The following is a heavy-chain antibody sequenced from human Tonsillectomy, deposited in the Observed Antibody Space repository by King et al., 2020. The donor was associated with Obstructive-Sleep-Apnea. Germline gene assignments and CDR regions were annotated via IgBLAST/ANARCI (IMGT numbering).Heavy chain of an antibody. D-gene: IGHD6-19*01. CDR3: ARDPGGSSGSLDY. J-gene: IGHJ4*02. V-gene: IGHV3-11*06. CDR2: ISSSSSYT. CDR1: GFTFSDYY. Sequence: VQLVQSGGGLVKPGGSLRLSCAASGFTFSDYYMSWIRQAPGKGLEWVSYISSSSSYTNYADSVKGRFTISRDNAKNSLYLQMNSLRAEDTAVYYCARDPGGSSGSLDYWGQGTLVTVSS.